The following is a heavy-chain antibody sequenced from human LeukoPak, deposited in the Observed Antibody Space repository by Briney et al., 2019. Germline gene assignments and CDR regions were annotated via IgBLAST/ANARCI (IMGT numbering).Heavy chain of an antibody. J-gene: IGHJ4*02. D-gene: IGHD1-7*01. CDR3: AADRYNWNYVANY. CDR2: IVVGSGNT. CDR1: GFAFTSSA. V-gene: IGHV1-58*01. Sequence: SVKVSCKASGFAFTSSAVQWVRQARGQRLEWIGWIVVGSGNTNYAQKFQERVTITRDMSTSTAYMELSSLRSEDTAVYYCAADRYNWNYVANYWGQGTLVTVSS.